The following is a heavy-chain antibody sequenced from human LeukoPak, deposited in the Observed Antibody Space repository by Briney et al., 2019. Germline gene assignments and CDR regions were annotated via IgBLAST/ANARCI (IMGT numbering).Heavy chain of an antibody. Sequence: ASVKVSCKASGYTFTAYYMHWVRQAPGQGLEWMGGIIPIFGTANYAQKFQGRVTITTDESTSTAYMELSSLRSEDTAVYYCARTFHWGSGYNNWFDPWGQGTLVTVSS. V-gene: IGHV1-69*05. CDR3: ARTFHWGSGYNNWFDP. CDR2: IIPIFGTA. CDR1: GYTFTAYY. D-gene: IGHD3-16*01. J-gene: IGHJ5*02.